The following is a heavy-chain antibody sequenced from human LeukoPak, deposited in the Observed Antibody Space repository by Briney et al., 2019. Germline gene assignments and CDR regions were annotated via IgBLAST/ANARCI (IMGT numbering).Heavy chain of an antibody. D-gene: IGHD1-26*01. V-gene: IGHV4-59*01. CDR3: ARGEWELLRDYYYYYMDV. CDR1: GGSISSYY. CDR2: IYYSGST. Sequence: SETLSLTCTVSGGSISSYYWSWIRQPPGKGLEWIGYIYYSGSTNYNPSLKSRVTMSVDTSKNQFSLKLSSVTAADTAVYYCARGEWELLRDYYYYYMDVWGKGTTVTVSS. J-gene: IGHJ6*03.